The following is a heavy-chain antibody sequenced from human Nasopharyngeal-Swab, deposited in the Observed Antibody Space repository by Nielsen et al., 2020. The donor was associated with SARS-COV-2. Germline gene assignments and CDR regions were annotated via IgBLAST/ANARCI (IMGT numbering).Heavy chain of an antibody. Sequence: SETLSLTCTVSGGSISSYYWSWIRQPPGKGLEWIGYIYYSGSINYNPSLKSRVTISVDTSKNQFSLKLSSVTAADTAVYYCASRLLWFGELSWYFDLWGRGTLVTVSS. V-gene: IGHV4-59*01. D-gene: IGHD3-10*01. CDR3: ASRLLWFGELSWYFDL. CDR1: GGSISSYY. CDR2: IYYSGSI. J-gene: IGHJ2*01.